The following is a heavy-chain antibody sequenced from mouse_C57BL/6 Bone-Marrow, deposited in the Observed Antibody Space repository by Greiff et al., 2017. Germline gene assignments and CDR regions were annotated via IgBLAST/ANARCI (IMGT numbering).Heavy chain of an antibody. D-gene: IGHD2-4*01. CDR3: ARDYDYDGWYFDV. J-gene: IGHJ1*03. CDR2: IYPGSGST. CDR1: GYTFTSYW. V-gene: IGHV1-55*01. Sequence: QVQLQQPGAELVKPGASVKMSCTASGYTFTSYWITWVKQRPGQGLEWIGDIYPGSGSTNYNEKFKSKATLTVDTSSSTAYMQLSSLTSEDSAVYYCARDYDYDGWYFDVWGTGTTVTVSS.